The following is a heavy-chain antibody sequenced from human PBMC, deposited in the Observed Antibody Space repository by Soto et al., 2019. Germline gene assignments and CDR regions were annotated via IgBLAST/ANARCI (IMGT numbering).Heavy chain of an antibody. J-gene: IGHJ4*02. Sequence: QITLNESGPTLVKPTQTLTLTCTFSGFSLTTSGVGVGWIRQSPGKAPEWLALIYWDDDKRYSPSLKSRLTITNDTSKNQVVLTIANLDPADTATYYCAHRVLRTVFGLVTTTAIYFDFWGQGTPVAVSS. V-gene: IGHV2-5*02. CDR3: AHRVLRTVFGLVTTTAIYFDF. CDR2: IYWDDDK. CDR1: GFSLTTSGVG. D-gene: IGHD3-3*01.